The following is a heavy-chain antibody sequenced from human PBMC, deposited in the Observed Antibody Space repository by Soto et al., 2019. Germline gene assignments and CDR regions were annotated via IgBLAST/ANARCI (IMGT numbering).Heavy chain of an antibody. CDR2: ISYDGSNK. Sequence: PGGSLRLSCAASGFTCSSYGMHWVRQAPGKGLEWVAVISYDGSNKYYADSVKGRFTISRDNSKNTLYLQMNSLRAEDTAVYYCAKDQAVTTYYYYGMDVWGQGTTVTVSS. CDR1: GFTCSSYG. D-gene: IGHD4-4*01. CDR3: AKDQAVTTYYYYGMDV. J-gene: IGHJ6*02. V-gene: IGHV3-30*18.